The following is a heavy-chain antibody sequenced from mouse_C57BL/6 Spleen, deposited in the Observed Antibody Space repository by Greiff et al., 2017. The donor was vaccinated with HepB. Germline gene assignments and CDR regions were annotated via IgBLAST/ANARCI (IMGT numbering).Heavy chain of an antibody. D-gene: IGHD1-1*01. CDR3: ASITTVPFDY. CDR2: IWSGGST. J-gene: IGHJ2*01. CDR1: GFSLTSYG. V-gene: IGHV2-2*01. Sequence: VKLVESGPGLVQPSQSLSITCTVSGFSLTSYGVHWVRQSPGKGLEWLGVIWSGGSTDYNAAFISRLSISKDNSKSQVFFKMNSLQADDTAIYYCASITTVPFDYWGQGTTLTVSS.